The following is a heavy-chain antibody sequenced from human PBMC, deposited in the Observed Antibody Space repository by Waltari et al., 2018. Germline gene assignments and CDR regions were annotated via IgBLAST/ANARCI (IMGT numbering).Heavy chain of an antibody. Sequence: QLQLQESGSGLVKPSQTLSLTCAVSGGSISSGGYSWRWIRQPPGKGLEWIGYIYHSGSTYYNPSLKSRVTISVDRSKNQFSLKLSSVTAADTAVYYCARGDQLELKYNWFDPWGQGTLVTVSS. CDR3: ARGDQLELKYNWFDP. D-gene: IGHD1-1*01. CDR2: IYHSGST. J-gene: IGHJ5*02. CDR1: GGSISSGGYS. V-gene: IGHV4-30-2*01.